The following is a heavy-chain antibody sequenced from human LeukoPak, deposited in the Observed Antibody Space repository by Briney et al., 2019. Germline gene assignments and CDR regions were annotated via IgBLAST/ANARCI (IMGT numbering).Heavy chain of an antibody. CDR1: GFTFATSW. CDR3: TRDPSHGALDI. V-gene: IGHV3-7*01. J-gene: IGHJ3*02. Sequence: PGGSLRLSCGASGFTFATSWKTWVRQATGKGLEWVALKNQDGSKTLFVDSVKGRFAISRDNGKNSLYLQMDSLRAEDTGVYFCTRDPSHGALDIWGQGTTVTVSS. CDR2: KNQDGSKT.